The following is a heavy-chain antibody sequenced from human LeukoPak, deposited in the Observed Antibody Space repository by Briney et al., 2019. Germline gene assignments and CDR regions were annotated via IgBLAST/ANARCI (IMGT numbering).Heavy chain of an antibody. CDR2: IYSGGST. Sequence: GGSLRLSCAASGFTVSSNYMSWVRQAPGKGLEWVSVIYSGGSTYYADSVKGRFTISRDNSKNTLYLQMNSLRAEDTAVYYCARGGYYSGSYFGYWGQGTLVTVSS. CDR1: GFTVSSNY. J-gene: IGHJ4*02. CDR3: ARGGYYSGSYFGY. D-gene: IGHD1-26*01. V-gene: IGHV3-53*01.